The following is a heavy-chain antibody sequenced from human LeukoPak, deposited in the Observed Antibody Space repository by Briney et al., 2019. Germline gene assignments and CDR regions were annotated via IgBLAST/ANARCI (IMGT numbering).Heavy chain of an antibody. CDR3: AKDFGDYSGWFFDY. J-gene: IGHJ4*02. D-gene: IGHD6-19*01. Sequence: PGGSLRLSCAASGFSFSTYVMHWVRQAPGKGLEWVAVTAHDESQKYYADSVNGRFTISRDHYKNALYLQMNSLRAEDTAVYYCAKDFGDYSGWFFDYWGQGTLVTVSS. V-gene: IGHV3-30*18. CDR2: TAHDESQK. CDR1: GFSFSTYV.